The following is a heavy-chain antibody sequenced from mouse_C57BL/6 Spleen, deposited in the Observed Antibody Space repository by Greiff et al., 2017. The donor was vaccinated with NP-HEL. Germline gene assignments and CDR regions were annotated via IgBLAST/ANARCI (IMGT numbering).Heavy chain of an antibody. D-gene: IGHD1-1*01. CDR3: APYYGSLDY. CDR1: GYTFTDYY. V-gene: IGHV1-26*01. J-gene: IGHJ2*01. CDR2: INPNNGGT. Sequence: EVQLQQSGPELVKPGASVKISCKASGYTFTDYYMNWVKQSHGKSLEWIGDINPNNGGTSYNQKFKGKATLTVDKSSSTAYMELRSLTSEDSAVYYCAPYYGSLDYWGQGTTLTVSS.